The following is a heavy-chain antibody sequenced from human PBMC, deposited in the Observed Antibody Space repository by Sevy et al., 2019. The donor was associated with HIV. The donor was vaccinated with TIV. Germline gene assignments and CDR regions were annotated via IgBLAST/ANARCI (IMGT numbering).Heavy chain of an antibody. D-gene: IGHD3-10*01. CDR3: ARGGSGDYYYYGVDV. CDR2: VSYDGSSK. CDR1: GFTFRNFG. V-gene: IGHV3-30*03. Sequence: GGSLRLSCVGSGFTFRNFGVHWLRQAPGKGLEWLSVVSYDGSSKYYVDSVKGRFIVSRDNSKNTLYLQMNRLRTEDTAVYYRARGGSGDYYYYGVDVWGQGTTVTVSS. J-gene: IGHJ6*02.